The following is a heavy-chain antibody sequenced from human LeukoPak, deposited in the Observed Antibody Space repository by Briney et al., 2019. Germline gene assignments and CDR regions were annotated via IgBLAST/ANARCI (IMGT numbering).Heavy chain of an antibody. V-gene: IGHV4-59*01. CDR2: IYYSGST. J-gene: IGHJ4*02. CDR1: GGYISSYY. Sequence: PSETLSLTCTVSGGYISSYYWSWIRQPPGKGLEWIGYIYYSGSTNYNPSLKSRVTISVDTSKNQFSLKLSSVTAADTAVYYCARERRNYFDYWGQGTLVTVSS. CDR3: ARERRNYFDY.